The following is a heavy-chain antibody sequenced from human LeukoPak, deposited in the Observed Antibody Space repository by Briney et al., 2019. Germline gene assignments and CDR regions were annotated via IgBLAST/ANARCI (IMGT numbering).Heavy chain of an antibody. V-gene: IGHV4-38-2*02. CDR2: IYHSGST. Sequence: SETLSLTCTVSGYSISSGYYWGWIRQPPGKGLEWIGSIYHSGSTYYNPSLKSRVTISVETSKNQFSLKLNSVTAADTAVYYCAKSNGYGLVDIWGQGTMVTVSS. D-gene: IGHD3-10*01. CDR3: AKSNGYGLVDI. J-gene: IGHJ3*02. CDR1: GYSISSGYY.